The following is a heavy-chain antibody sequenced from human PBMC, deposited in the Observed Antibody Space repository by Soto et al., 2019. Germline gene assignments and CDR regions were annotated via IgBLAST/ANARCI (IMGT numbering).Heavy chain of an antibody. Sequence: EVQLVESGGGLVQPGGSLRLSCAASGFTFSSNWMHWVRRVPGRGLVWVSRINTDGSRTSYEDSVEGRFTISRDNAKNTVYLQMSSLRAEDTAVYYCARDGEGFWGQGTLVPVSS. D-gene: IGHD2-21*01. CDR3: ARDGEGF. J-gene: IGHJ4*02. CDR1: GFTFSSNW. CDR2: INTDGSRT. V-gene: IGHV3-74*01.